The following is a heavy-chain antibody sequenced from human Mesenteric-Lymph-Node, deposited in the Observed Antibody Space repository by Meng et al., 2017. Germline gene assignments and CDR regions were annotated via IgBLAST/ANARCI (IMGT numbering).Heavy chain of an antibody. CDR1: GGSFRDYY. D-gene: IGHD3-10*01. CDR3: ARRGPSGNFSP. CDR2: IDHRGNT. V-gene: IGHV4-34*01. Sequence: VPRQLWGAGLFKPSEPLSRSCAGYGGSFRDYYWTWIRHPPGKGLEWIGEIDHRGNTKYNPSLKSRVTISLDTSKKQFSLKVSSVTAADSAVYYCARRGPSGNFSPWSQGALVTVSS. J-gene: IGHJ5*02.